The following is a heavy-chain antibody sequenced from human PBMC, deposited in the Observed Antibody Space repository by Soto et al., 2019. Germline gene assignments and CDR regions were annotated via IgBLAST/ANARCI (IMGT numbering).Heavy chain of an antibody. V-gene: IGHV2-5*02. CDR1: GFSVSTGGVG. CDR3: AHKGGRGAGMDV. Sequence: SGPTLVNPTQTLTLTCTFSGFSVSTGGVGVAWIRQPPGKALEWLALIYWDDDKRYNPFLQSRVTITKDTSKKQVVLTMTNMDPVDTATYYCAHKGGRGAGMDVWGQGT. CDR2: IYWDDDK. D-gene: IGHD2-15*01. J-gene: IGHJ6*02.